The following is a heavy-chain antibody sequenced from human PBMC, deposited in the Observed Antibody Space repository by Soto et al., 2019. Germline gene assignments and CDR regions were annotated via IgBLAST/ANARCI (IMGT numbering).Heavy chain of an antibody. CDR3: ARVRPRLGGYCSSTSCYDYFDY. CDR1: GGTFSSYA. CDR2: IIPIFGTA. J-gene: IGHJ4*02. V-gene: IGHV1-69*01. Sequence: QVQLVQSGAEVKKPGSSVKVSCKASGGTFSSYAISWVRQAPGQGLEWMGGIIPIFGTANYAQKFQGRVTITADESTGTAYMELSSLSSEDTAGYYCARVRPRLGGYCSSTSCYDYFDYWGQGTLVTVSS. D-gene: IGHD2-2*03.